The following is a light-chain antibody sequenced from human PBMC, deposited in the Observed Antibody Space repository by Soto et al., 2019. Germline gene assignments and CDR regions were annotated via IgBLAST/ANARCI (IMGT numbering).Light chain of an antibody. CDR3: QQSYSTPRT. V-gene: IGKV3-11*01. J-gene: IGKJ1*01. Sequence: EIVLTQSPATRSLSPGERATLSCRASQSVTNYLNWYQQKPGQAPRLLIYGASSRATGIPDRFSGSGSATGFTLTISSLQPEDFATYYCQQSYSTPRTFGQGTKVDIK. CDR1: QSVTNY. CDR2: GAS.